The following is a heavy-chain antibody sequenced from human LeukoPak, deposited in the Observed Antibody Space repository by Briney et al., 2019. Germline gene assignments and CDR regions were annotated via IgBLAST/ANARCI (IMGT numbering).Heavy chain of an antibody. Sequence: SETLSLTXTVSGGSISSSSYYRGCIRQPPGKGLEWIGSIYYSGSTYYNPSLKSRVTISVDTSKNQFSLKLSSVTAADTAVYYCARQMPYYYGSGSYCFDYWGQGTLVTVSS. CDR3: ARQMPYYYGSGSYCFDY. CDR1: GGSISSSSYY. CDR2: IYYSGST. D-gene: IGHD3-10*01. V-gene: IGHV4-39*01. J-gene: IGHJ4*02.